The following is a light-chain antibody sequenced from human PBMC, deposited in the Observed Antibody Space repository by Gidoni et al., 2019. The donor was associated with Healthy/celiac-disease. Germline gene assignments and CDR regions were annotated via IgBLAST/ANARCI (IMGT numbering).Light chain of an antibody. CDR2: EVS. CDR3: CSYAGSSTLA. V-gene: IGLV2-23*02. CDR1: SSDVGSHNL. Sequence: QSALTQPASVSGSPGQSITISCTGTSSDVGSHNLVSWYQQHPGKAPNLMIYEVSKRPSGVSNRFSGSKSGNTASLTISGLQAEDEADYYCCSYAGSSTLAFGGGTKLTVL. J-gene: IGLJ2*01.